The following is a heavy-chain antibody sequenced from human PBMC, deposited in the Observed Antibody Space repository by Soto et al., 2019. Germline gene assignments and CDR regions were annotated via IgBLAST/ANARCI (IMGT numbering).Heavy chain of an antibody. J-gene: IGHJ4*02. CDR2: INVFNGNA. V-gene: IGHV1-3*01. CDR3: VVNSVWWAFHY. CDR1: GYTFTCYD. D-gene: IGHD6-19*01. Sequence: ASVNVSCKASGYTFTCYDMHWVRQAPGQRLEWMGRINVFNGNAYYSQRVQGRATFAGVTYASTGYMELSSLSSRDTALYYCVVNSVWWAFHYWGQGTVVTVSS.